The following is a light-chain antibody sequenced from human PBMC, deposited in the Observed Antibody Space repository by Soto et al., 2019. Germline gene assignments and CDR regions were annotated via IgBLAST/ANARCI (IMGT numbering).Light chain of an antibody. V-gene: IGLV1-40*01. CDR3: QSYDSSLSVAV. CDR2: GNS. Sequence: QSVLTQPPSVSGVPGQRVTISCTGSSSNIGADYDVHWYQQLPGTAPKLLISGNSNRPSGVPDRFSGSRSGTSASLAITVLQAEDEADYYCQSYDSSLSVAVFGVGTKLTVL. J-gene: IGLJ2*01. CDR1: SSNIGADYD.